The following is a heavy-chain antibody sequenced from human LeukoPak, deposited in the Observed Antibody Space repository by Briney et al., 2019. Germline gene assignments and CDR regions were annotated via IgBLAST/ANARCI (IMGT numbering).Heavy chain of an antibody. V-gene: IGHV3-23*01. J-gene: IGHJ4*02. CDR3: AKSAVETRYSSPSGYFDY. CDR1: GVTFSSYD. D-gene: IGHD6-19*01. Sequence: GGSLRLSCAASGVTFSSYDMSWGRQAPGKGLEEVSAISGSGGSTSYADSVKGRFTISRANSKNTLYLQMNSLRAEDTAVYYCAKSAVETRYSSPSGYFDYWGQETLVTVSS. CDR2: ISGSGGST.